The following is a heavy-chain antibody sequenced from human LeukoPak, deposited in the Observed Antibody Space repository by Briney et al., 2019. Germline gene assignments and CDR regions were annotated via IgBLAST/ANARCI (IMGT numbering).Heavy chain of an antibody. Sequence: KVSXKAXGYTFTSYGISWVRQAPGQGLEWMGWISAYNGNTNYAQKLQGRVTMTTDTSTSTAYMELRGLRSDDTAVYYCARDPGSYGFIDYWGQGTLVTVSS. D-gene: IGHD1-26*01. CDR2: ISAYNGNT. CDR1: GYTFTSYG. CDR3: ARDPGSYGFIDY. V-gene: IGHV1-18*01. J-gene: IGHJ4*02.